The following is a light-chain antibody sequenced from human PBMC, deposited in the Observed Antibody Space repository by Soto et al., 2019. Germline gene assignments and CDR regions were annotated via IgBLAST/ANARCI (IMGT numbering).Light chain of an antibody. CDR3: QQYNLYSQT. CDR2: DAS. J-gene: IGKJ1*01. CDR1: QNISFW. Sequence: DIQMTQSPSTLSASVGDRVTITCRASQNISFWLAWYQQKPGKAPKLLIYDASSLDSGVPSRFRGRGSGTEFTLTISSLQPDDFTTDYGQQYNLYSQTFGQGTKVLFK. V-gene: IGKV1-5*01.